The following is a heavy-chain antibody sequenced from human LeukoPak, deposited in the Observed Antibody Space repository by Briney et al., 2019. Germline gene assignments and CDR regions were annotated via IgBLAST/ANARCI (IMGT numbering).Heavy chain of an antibody. CDR3: ARGRNIEMTTMSGGSDY. CDR2: LNPNSGDT. D-gene: IGHD5-24*01. CDR1: GYTFTDYY. J-gene: IGHJ4*02. V-gene: IGHV1-2*02. Sequence: ASVKVSCKASGYTFTDYYMHWVRRAPGQGLEWMGWLNPNSGDTNYAQKFQGRVSMARDTPISTAYMDLCDLRSDDTAVYYCARGRNIEMTTMSGGSDYWGQGTLSPSPQ.